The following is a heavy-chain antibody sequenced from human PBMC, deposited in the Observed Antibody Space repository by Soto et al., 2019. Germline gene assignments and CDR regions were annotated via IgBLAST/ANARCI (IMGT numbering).Heavy chain of an antibody. Sequence: ASVKVSCKASGYTFTSYALHWVRQAPGKRLEWMGWINAGDGKTKYSQKFQGRVTMTEDTSTDTAYMELSSLRSEDTAVYYCATASSGWPGGFDYWGQGTLVTVSS. J-gene: IGHJ4*02. V-gene: IGHV1-3*01. CDR2: INAGDGKT. CDR3: ATASSGWPGGFDY. CDR1: GYTFTSYA. D-gene: IGHD6-19*01.